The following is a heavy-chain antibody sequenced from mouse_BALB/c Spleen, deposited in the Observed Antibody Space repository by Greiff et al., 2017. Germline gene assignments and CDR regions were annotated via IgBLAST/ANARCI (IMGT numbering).Heavy chain of an antibody. Sequence: EVQLVESGGGLVQPGGSLRLSCATSGFTFTDYYMSWVRQPPGKALEWLGFIRNKANGYTTEYSASVKGRFTISRDNSQSILYLQMNTLRAEDSATYYCARDKPGNYWGQGTTLTVAS. CDR2: IRNKANGYTT. V-gene: IGHV7-3*02. J-gene: IGHJ2*01. CDR1: GFTFTDYY. CDR3: ARDKPGNY.